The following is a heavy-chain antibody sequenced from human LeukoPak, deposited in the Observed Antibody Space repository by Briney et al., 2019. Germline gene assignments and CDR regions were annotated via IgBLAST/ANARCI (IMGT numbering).Heavy chain of an antibody. CDR1: GYTFTSYD. CDR2: MNSDRGNT. V-gene: IGHV1-8*01. CDR3: SRGKWLIDY. D-gene: IGHD3-22*01. J-gene: IGHJ4*02. Sequence: ASVKVSCKASGYTFTSYDINWVRQATGQGLEWMGWMNSDRGNTGYAQKFQGRVTMTWSTSISTAYMELSGLRSEDTAVYYCSRGKWLIDYWGQGTLVTVSS.